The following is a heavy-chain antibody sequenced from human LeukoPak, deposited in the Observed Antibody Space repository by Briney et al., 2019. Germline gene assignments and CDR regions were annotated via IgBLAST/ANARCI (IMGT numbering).Heavy chain of an antibody. Sequence: GASVTVSCKASGGTFSSYAISWVRQAPGQGLEWMGGIIPIFGTANYAQKFQGRVTITADESTSTAYMELSSLRSEDTAVYYCARELDYYGSGSHNWFDPWGQGTLVTVSS. CDR1: GGTFSSYA. CDR2: IIPIFGTA. J-gene: IGHJ5*02. CDR3: ARELDYYGSGSHNWFDP. D-gene: IGHD3-10*01. V-gene: IGHV1-69*13.